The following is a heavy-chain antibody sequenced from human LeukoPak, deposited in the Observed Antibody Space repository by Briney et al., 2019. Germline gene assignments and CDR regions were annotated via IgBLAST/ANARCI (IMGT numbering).Heavy chain of an antibody. CDR2: IRRKANRSAT. D-gene: IGHD1-26*01. V-gene: IGHV3-73*01. CDR1: GFTFSGSA. J-gene: IGHJ4*01. Sequence: GGSRRLSCAASGFTFSGSAMHWVRRASGEGLEWVGRIRRKANRSATAYAASVKGRSTISRDDSKNTAYLQMNSLKTEDTAVYYCTRPPYSGSPDYWGHGTLVTVSS. CDR3: TRPPYSGSPDY.